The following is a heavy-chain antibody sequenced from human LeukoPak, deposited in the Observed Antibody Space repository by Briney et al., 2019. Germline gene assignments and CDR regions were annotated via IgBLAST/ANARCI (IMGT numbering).Heavy chain of an antibody. D-gene: IGHD3-3*01. CDR1: GFTFSSYS. Sequence: GGSLRLSCAASGFTFSSYSMNWVRQAPGKGLEWVTSISSSSSYIYYADSVKGRFTISRDNAKNSLYLQMNSLRAEDTAVYCCARDGRGYDFWSGYLFGMDVWGQGTTVTVSS. J-gene: IGHJ6*02. CDR2: ISSSSSYI. V-gene: IGHV3-21*01. CDR3: ARDGRGYDFWSGYLFGMDV.